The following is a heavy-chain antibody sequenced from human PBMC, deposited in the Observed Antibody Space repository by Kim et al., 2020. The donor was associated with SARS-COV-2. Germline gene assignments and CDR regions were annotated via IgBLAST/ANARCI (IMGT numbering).Heavy chain of an antibody. Sequence: GGSLRLSCAASGFTFSSYWMSWVRQAPGKGLEWVANIKQDGSEKYYVDSVKGRFTISRDNAKNSLYLQMNSLRAEDTAVYYCARDPLTHVLRYFDWLARPGATDDSSGQGPLLTVSS. CDR3: ARDPLTHVLRYFDWLARPGATDDS. J-gene: IGHJ4*02. CDR2: IKQDGSEK. CDR1: GFTFSSYW. D-gene: IGHD3-9*01. V-gene: IGHV3-7*01.